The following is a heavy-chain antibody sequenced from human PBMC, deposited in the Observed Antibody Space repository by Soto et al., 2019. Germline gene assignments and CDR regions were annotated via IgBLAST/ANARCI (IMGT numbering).Heavy chain of an antibody. J-gene: IGHJ6*01. CDR1: GYSFTSYY. Sequence: ASVKVSCKASGYSFTSYYMHWVRQAPGQGLEWMGIINPSGSSTSYAQNFQGRVTMTRDTSTSTVYMELSSLRSEDTAVYYCAKGDTVTTPMYYYYGMDVWGQ. V-gene: IGHV1-46*01. CDR3: AKGDTVTTPMYYYYGMDV. D-gene: IGHD4-17*01. CDR2: INPSGSST.